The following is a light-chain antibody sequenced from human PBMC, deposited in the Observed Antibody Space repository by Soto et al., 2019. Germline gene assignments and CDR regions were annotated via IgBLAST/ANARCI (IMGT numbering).Light chain of an antibody. V-gene: IGLV2-18*01. J-gene: IGLJ1*01. CDR1: STDFVSYNR. Sequence: QSALTQPPSVSGSPGQSVTISCTGTSTDFVSYNRVSWYQQPPGTAPKLIIYEASNRPSGVPDRFSGSKSGNTASLTISGLQAADQADYYRRLYTSQNTYVLGTGTKVTVL. CDR3: RLYTSQNTYV. CDR2: EAS.